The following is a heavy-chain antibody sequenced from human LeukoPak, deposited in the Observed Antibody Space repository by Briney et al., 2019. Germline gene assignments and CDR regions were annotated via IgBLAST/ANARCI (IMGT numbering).Heavy chain of an antibody. CDR2: INPSGGST. D-gene: IGHD2-21*02. CDR1: GYTFTSYY. Sequence: GASVKVSCQASGYTFTSYYMHWVRPAPGQGLEWMGIINPSGGSTSYAQKFQGRVTMTRDTSTSTVYMELSSLRSEDTAVYYCARDLLVVVTAIDYYYYGMDVWGQGTTVTVSS. J-gene: IGHJ6*02. CDR3: ARDLLVVVTAIDYYYYGMDV. V-gene: IGHV1-46*01.